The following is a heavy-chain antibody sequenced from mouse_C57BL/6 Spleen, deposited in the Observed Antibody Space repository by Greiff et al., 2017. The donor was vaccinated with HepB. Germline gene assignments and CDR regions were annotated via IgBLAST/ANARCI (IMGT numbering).Heavy chain of an antibody. J-gene: IGHJ3*01. Sequence: QVQLQQPGAELVKPGASVKLSCKASGYTFPSYWMHWVKQRPGQGLEWIGMIHPNSGSTNYNEKFKSKATLTVDKSSSTAYMQLSSLTSEDSAVYYWARGVGYEAWFAYWGQGTLVTVSA. V-gene: IGHV1-64*01. CDR3: ARGVGYEAWFAY. CDR1: GYTFPSYW. D-gene: IGHD2-2*01. CDR2: IHPNSGST.